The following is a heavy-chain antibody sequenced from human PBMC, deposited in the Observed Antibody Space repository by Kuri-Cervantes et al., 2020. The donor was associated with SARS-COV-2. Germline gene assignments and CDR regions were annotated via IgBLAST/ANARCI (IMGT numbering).Heavy chain of an antibody. CDR3: AKVRDGPADAFDA. CDR2: IFGSSRYI. CDR1: GFTFSSYT. V-gene: IGHV3-21*01. D-gene: IGHD5-24*01. Sequence: GESLKISCTASGFTFSSYTMHWVRQAPGKGLERASSIFGSSRYIYYADSVRGRFTVSRDNDKKSLYLEMNSLRAEDTAVYYCAKVRDGPADAFDAWGQGTMVTVSS. J-gene: IGHJ3*01.